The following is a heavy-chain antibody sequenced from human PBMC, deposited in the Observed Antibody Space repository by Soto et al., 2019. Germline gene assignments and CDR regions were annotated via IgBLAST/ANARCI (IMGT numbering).Heavy chain of an antibody. J-gene: IGHJ6*02. CDR3: ARIDLPAAAGTYYYYYYGIDV. Sequence: SVKVSCKASGGTFSSYAISWVRQAPGQGLEWMGGIIPIFGTANYAQKFQGRVTITADESTSTAYMELSSLRSEDTAVYYCARIDLPAAAGTYYYYYYGIDVWGQGTTVTVSS. CDR2: IIPIFGTA. D-gene: IGHD6-13*01. CDR1: GGTFSSYA. V-gene: IGHV1-69*13.